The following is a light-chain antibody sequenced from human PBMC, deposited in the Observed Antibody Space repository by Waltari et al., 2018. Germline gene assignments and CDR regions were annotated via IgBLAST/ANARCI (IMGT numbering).Light chain of an antibody. J-gene: IGKJ2*01. CDR1: QNINKY. Sequence: DIQMTQSPSSLSASVGDRVTITCRASQNINKYLNWYQQKPGTAPKLLIYAASSLQSGGPSRFSGSGSGTDYTLTISSLQPEDSATYYCQQSYSTPPITFGQGTKLEIK. V-gene: IGKV1-39*01. CDR2: AAS. CDR3: QQSYSTPPIT.